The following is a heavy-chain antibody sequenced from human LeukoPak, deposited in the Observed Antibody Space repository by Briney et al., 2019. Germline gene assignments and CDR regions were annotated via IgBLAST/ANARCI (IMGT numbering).Heavy chain of an antibody. D-gene: IGHD1-26*01. Sequence: PGGSLRLSCAASGFTFSDYAMHWVRQAPGRGLEWVAIISYHGSNKYYADSVKGRFTISRDNSKNTLYLQMNSLRAEDTAVYFCARDRGGSYSDAFDIWGQGAMVTVSS. V-gene: IGHV3-30*01. CDR1: GFTFSDYA. CDR2: ISYHGSNK. CDR3: ARDRGGSYSDAFDI. J-gene: IGHJ3*02.